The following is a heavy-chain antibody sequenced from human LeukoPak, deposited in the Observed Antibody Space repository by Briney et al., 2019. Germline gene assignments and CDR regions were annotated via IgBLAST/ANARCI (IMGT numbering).Heavy chain of an antibody. D-gene: IGHD2-8*01. CDR1: GFTVSSNY. Sequence: GGSLRLSCAASGFTVSSNYMSWVRQAPGKGLEWVSVIYSGGSTYYADSVKGRFTLSRDNSKNTVYLQMNSLRAEGTAVYYCVMLPTGDCWGQGTLVTVSS. J-gene: IGHJ4*02. V-gene: IGHV3-53*01. CDR2: IYSGGST. CDR3: VMLPTGDC.